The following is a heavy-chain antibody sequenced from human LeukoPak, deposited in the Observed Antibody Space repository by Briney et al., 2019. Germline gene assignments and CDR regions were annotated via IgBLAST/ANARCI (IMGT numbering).Heavy chain of an antibody. CDR2: IYYSGST. CDR1: GGSISSYY. CDR3: ARFLVPDAFDI. V-gene: IGHV4-59*01. J-gene: IGHJ3*02. D-gene: IGHD3-10*01. Sequence: PSETLSLTCTVSGGSISSYYWSWIRQPPGKGLEWIGYIYYSGSTNYNPSLKSRVTISVDTSKNQFSLKLSSVTAADTAVYYCARFLVPDAFDIWGQGTMVTVSS.